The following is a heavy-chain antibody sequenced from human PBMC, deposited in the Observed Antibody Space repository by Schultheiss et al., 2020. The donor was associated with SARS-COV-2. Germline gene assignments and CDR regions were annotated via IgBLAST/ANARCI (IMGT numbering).Heavy chain of an antibody. Sequence: GGSLRLSCAASGFTFSSYSMNWVRQAPGKGLEWVSSISSSSSYIYYADSVKGRFTISRDNSKNTLYLQMNSLRAEDTAVYYCAREASHNWETGYYYYGMDVWGQGTTVTVAS. D-gene: IGHD1-20*01. CDR2: ISSSSSYI. J-gene: IGHJ6*02. V-gene: IGHV3-21*04. CDR1: GFTFSSYS. CDR3: AREASHNWETGYYYYGMDV.